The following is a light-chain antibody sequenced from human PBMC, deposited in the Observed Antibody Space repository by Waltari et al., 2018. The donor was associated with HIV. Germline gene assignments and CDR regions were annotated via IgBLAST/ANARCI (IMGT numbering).Light chain of an antibody. J-gene: IGLJ1*01. CDR1: SSDVGGYNN. Sequence: QSALTQPASVSGSPGPSITISCTGTSSDVGGYNNVSWYQQHPGKAPKLMIYAVSNRPSGVSNRFSGSKSGNTASLTISGLQAEDEADYYCSSYTSSRSYVFGTGTRVTV. V-gene: IGLV2-14*03. CDR2: AVS. CDR3: SSYTSSRSYV.